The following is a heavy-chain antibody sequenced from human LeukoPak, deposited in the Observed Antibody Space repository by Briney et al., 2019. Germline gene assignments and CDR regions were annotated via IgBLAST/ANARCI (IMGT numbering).Heavy chain of an antibody. CDR3: AREGVWFGELAHRYFFDY. CDR1: GFTFSDYY. Sequence: GGSLRLSCEVSGFTFSDYYMSWIRQAPGKELEWVSYISSSGTTIYNADSVKGRFTISRDNAKNSLYLQMNSLRAEDTAVYYCAREGVWFGELAHRYFFDYWGQGTLVTVSS. V-gene: IGHV3-11*04. D-gene: IGHD3-10*01. J-gene: IGHJ4*02. CDR2: ISSSGTTI.